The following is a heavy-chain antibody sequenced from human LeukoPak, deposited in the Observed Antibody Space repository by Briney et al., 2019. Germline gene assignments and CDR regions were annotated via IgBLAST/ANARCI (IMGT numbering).Heavy chain of an antibody. Sequence: SSLKVSRKASVGTLSSYAISWVRQTPRQGLEWMGGSIPIFGTANYAQKIQGRVTITTDESTSKAYMELSSLRSEDTAVYYCARGGYDILTGYYRGEYYYYYMDVWGKGTTVTVSS. CDR3: ARGGYDILTGYYRGEYYYYYMDV. CDR2: SIPIFGTA. D-gene: IGHD3-9*01. CDR1: VGTLSSYA. V-gene: IGHV1-69*05. J-gene: IGHJ6*03.